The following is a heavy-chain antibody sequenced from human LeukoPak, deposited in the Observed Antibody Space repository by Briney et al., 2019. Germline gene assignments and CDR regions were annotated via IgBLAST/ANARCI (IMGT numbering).Heavy chain of an antibody. D-gene: IGHD6-19*01. J-gene: IGHJ4*02. CDR1: GFTFSSYA. Sequence: QTGGSLRLSCAASGFTFSSYAMSWVRQTPGKRLEWVSGIGGSDGRTYYADSVKGRFTISRDNSKSTLYLRMNSLRAGDTAIYYCAKMPVSYSSGWSTFDYWGQGSLVTVSS. V-gene: IGHV3-23*01. CDR2: IGGSDGRT. CDR3: AKMPVSYSSGWSTFDY.